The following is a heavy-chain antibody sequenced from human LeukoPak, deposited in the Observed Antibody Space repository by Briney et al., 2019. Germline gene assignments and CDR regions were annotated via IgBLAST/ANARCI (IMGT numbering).Heavy chain of an antibody. V-gene: IGHV1-2*02. CDR2: INPNRGAT. J-gene: IGHJ3*02. CDR1: GYTFTDYY. CDR3: ATSVVPAAIFAFDI. Sequence: ASVTVSCMTSGYTFTDYYMHWVRQAPGQGLEWMGWINPNRGATNYAQKFQGRVTMTRDTSISTAYMELSRLKYDDTAVYSCATSVVPAAIFAFDIWGQGTMVTVSS. D-gene: IGHD2-2*01.